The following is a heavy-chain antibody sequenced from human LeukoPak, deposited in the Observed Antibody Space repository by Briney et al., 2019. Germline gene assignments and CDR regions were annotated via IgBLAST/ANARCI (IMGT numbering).Heavy chain of an antibody. J-gene: IGHJ4*02. Sequence: SETLSLTCAVSGGSISSGGYSWSWIRQPPGKGLEWIGYIYHSGSTYYNPSLKSRVTISVDRSKNQFSLKLSSVTAADTAVYYCARTYYYDSNDWTSNYFDYWGQGTLVTVSS. CDR3: ARTYYYDSNDWTSNYFDY. V-gene: IGHV4-30-2*01. CDR1: GGSISSGGYS. CDR2: IYHSGST. D-gene: IGHD3-22*01.